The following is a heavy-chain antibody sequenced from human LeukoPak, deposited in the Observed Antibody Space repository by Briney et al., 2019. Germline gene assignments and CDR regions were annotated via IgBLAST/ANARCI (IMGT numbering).Heavy chain of an antibody. Sequence: ASVKVSCKASGYTFTGYYMHWVRQAPGQGLEWMGWINPNSGDSNYAQKFQGRVTLTRDTSISTAYMELSRLRSDDTAVYYCARGISSRFDYWGQGTLVTVSS. D-gene: IGHD2-2*01. V-gene: IGHV1-2*02. CDR1: GYTFTGYY. J-gene: IGHJ4*02. CDR3: ARGISSRFDY. CDR2: INPNSGDS.